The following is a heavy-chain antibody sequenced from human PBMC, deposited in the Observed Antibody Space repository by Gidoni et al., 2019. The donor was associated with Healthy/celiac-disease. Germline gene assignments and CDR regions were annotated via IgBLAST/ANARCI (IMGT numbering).Heavy chain of an antibody. D-gene: IGHD6-19*01. J-gene: IGHJ6*02. CDR1: GFTFSSYW. Sequence: EVQLVESGGGLVQPGGSLRLSCAASGFTFSSYWMSWVRQAPGKGLEWVANIKQDGSEKYYVDSVKGRFTISRDNAKNSLYLQMNSLRAEDTAVYYCARGYISGWSEPEVYYYYGMDVWGQGTTVTVSS. CDR2: IKQDGSEK. CDR3: ARGYISGWSEPEVYYYYGMDV. V-gene: IGHV3-7*01.